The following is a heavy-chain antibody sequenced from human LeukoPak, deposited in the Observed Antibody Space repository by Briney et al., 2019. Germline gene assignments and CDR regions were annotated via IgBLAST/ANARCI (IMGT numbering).Heavy chain of an antibody. CDR2: ISSSGKA. Sequence: SEPLSLTCAVSGGSITTADFDWPWIRQPPGQGFEWIATISSSGKAYYCPSLMSRVTISVDTSKNHFSLDVPSVTAADTGLFYCARFKGGTGFEYWGRGVLVIVS. CDR3: ARFKGGTGFEY. D-gene: IGHD1-26*01. CDR1: GGSITTADFD. J-gene: IGHJ4*02. V-gene: IGHV4-39*02.